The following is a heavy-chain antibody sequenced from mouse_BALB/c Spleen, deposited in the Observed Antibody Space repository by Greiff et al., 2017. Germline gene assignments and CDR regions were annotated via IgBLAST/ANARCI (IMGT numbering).Heavy chain of an antibody. J-gene: IGHJ4*01. CDR3: TRSYYGNYGYYAMDY. CDR1: GYTFTSYW. CDR2: IYPSDSYT. V-gene: IGHV1-69*02. D-gene: IGHD2-10*01. Sequence: LQQPGAELVRPGASVKLSCKASGYTFTSYWINWVKQRPGQGLEWIGNIYPSDSYTNYNQKFKDKATLTVDKSSSTAYMQLSSPTSEDSAVYYCTRSYYGNYGYYAMDYWGQGTSVTVSS.